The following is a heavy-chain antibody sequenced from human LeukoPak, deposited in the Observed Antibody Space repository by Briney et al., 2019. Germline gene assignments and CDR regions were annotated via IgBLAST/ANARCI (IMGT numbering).Heavy chain of an antibody. CDR1: GFTFSRLA. CDR3: AKVTSYSSSWYFPFDY. J-gene: IGHJ4*02. Sequence: GGSLRLSCAASGFTFSRLAMHWVRQAPGKGLEWVAFIQYDGSKIYYADSVKGRFTISRDNAKNSLYLQMNSLRAEDTAVYYCAKVTSYSSSWYFPFDYWGQGTLVTVSS. V-gene: IGHV3-30*02. CDR2: IQYDGSKI. D-gene: IGHD6-13*01.